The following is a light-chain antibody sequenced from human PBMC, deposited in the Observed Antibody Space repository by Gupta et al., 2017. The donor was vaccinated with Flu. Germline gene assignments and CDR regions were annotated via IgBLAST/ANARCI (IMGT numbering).Light chain of an antibody. CDR3: AAWDDSLGGLWV. J-gene: IGLJ3*02. Sequence: SNIGSNYVYWYQQLPGTAPKLLIYRNNQRPSGVPDRFSGSKSGTSASLAISGLRSEDEAEYYCAAWDDSLGGLWVFGGGTKLTVL. V-gene: IGLV1-47*01. CDR1: SNIGSNY. CDR2: RNN.